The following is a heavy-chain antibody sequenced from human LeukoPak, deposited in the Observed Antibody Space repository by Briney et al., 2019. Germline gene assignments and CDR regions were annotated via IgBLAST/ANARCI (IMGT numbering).Heavy chain of an antibody. Sequence: SGTLSLTCTVSGGSISSSSYYWGWIRQPPGKGLEWIGSIYYSGSTYYNPSLKSRVTISVDTSKNQFSLKLSSVTAADTAVYYCPYYSSTSLTADAFDIWGQGTMVTVSS. CDR3: PYYSSTSLTADAFDI. J-gene: IGHJ3*02. CDR2: IYYSGST. V-gene: IGHV4-39*01. CDR1: GGSISSSSYY. D-gene: IGHD2-2*01.